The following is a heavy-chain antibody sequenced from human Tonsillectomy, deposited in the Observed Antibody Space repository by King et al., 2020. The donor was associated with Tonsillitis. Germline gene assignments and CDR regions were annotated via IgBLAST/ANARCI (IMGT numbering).Heavy chain of an antibody. Sequence: VQLVESGGGLVQPGGSLKLSCAASGFTFSGSAMHWVRQASGKGLEWVGRIRSKANSYATAYAASVKGRFTISRDDSKNTAYLQMNSLKTEDTSVYYCTGAGTTPFYSYYGMDVWGQGTTVTVSS. J-gene: IGHJ6*02. V-gene: IGHV3-73*01. CDR3: TGAGTTPFYSYYGMDV. D-gene: IGHD1-1*01. CDR1: GFTFSGSA. CDR2: IRSKANSYAT.